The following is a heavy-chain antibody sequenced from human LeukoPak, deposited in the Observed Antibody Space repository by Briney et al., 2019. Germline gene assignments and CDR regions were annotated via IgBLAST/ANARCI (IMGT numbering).Heavy chain of an antibody. J-gene: IGHJ6*02. CDR3: GRPTKYWLVRGDGVDV. CDR2: IDAGGGDT. CDR1: GFTFSSYA. V-gene: IGHV3-23*01. D-gene: IGHD6-19*01. Sequence: GGSLRLSCAASGFTFSSYAMTWVRQAPGKGLDWVASIDAGGGDTYHSDSVKGRFTISRDNSMNPLYLQMNSLRADDTAIYYCGRPTKYWLVRGDGVDVWGQGTTATVSS.